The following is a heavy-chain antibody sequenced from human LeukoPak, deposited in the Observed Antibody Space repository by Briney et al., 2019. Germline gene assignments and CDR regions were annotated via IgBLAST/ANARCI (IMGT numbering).Heavy chain of an antibody. J-gene: IGHJ4*02. CDR3: ARDRDWSFDY. CDR1: GFSFSEHS. CDR2: IRGSSSAM. V-gene: IGHV3-48*04. Sequence: GGSLRLSCAASGFSFSEHSMNWVRQAPGKGLEWVSNIRGSSSAMNYADSVKGRFTISRDNAKNSLYLEMSSLRAEDTAVYYCARDRDWSFDYWGLGTLVSVSS. D-gene: IGHD3-9*01.